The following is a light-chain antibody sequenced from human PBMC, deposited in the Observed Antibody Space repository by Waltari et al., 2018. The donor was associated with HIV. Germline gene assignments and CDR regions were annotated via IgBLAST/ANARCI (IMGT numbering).Light chain of an antibody. CDR1: SSDVGGYNF. V-gene: IGLV2-8*01. CDR2: GGT. CDR3: SSYAGSNNWV. Sequence: QSALTQPPSASGSPGQSVTISCTGTSSDVGGYNFVSWYQQHPGKAPKLMIFGGTKRPSWVPARCSGSKSGNTASLTVAGLQADDEADYYCSSYAGSNNWVFGGGTKLTVL. J-gene: IGLJ3*02.